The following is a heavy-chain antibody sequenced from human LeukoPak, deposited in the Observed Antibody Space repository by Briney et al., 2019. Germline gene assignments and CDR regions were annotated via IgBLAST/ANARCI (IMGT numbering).Heavy chain of an antibody. D-gene: IGHD4-11*01. CDR3: ASDDSNYGMDV. CDR2: INHSGST. Sequence: SETLSLTPAVYGGSFTVYYWSWMRQPPRKGREWIGEINHSGSTNYNPSLKSRVTISVDTSKNQFSLKLSSVTAADTAVYYCASDDSNYGMDVWGQGSTVTVSS. V-gene: IGHV4-34*01. CDR1: GGSFTVYY. J-gene: IGHJ6*02.